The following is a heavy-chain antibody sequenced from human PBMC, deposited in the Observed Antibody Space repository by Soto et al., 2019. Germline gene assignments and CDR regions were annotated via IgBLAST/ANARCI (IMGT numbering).Heavy chain of an antibody. D-gene: IGHD6-19*01. V-gene: IGHV5-51*01. CDR3: ARHRYSSGWFSAFDI. Sequence: LGESLKISCKGSGYSFTSDWIGWVRQMPGKGLEWMGIIYPGDSDTRYSPSFQGQVTISADKSISTAYLQWSSLKASDTAMYYCARHRYSSGWFSAFDIWGQGTMVTVSS. CDR2: IYPGDSDT. J-gene: IGHJ3*02. CDR1: GYSFTSDW.